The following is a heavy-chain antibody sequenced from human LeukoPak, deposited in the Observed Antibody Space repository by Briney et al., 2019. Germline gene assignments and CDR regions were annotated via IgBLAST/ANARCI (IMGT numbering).Heavy chain of an antibody. V-gene: IGHV3-23*01. CDR3: AKDPQSAPMGAYFDF. J-gene: IGHJ4*02. CDR1: GFTLTTCA. D-gene: IGHD2-2*01. Sequence: GGSLRLSCAASGFTLTTCAMNWVRQAPGKGLEWVSTIGETGGVTYYADSVKGRFTISRDNSKNTLYLQMNSLRAEDTAVYYCAKDPQSAPMGAYFDFWGQGTQVTVSS. CDR2: IGETGGVT.